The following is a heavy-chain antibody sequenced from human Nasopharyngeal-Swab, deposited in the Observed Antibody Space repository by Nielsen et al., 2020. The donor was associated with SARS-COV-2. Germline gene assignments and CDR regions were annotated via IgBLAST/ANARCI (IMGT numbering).Heavy chain of an antibody. CDR1: GFIFSASA. CDR3: AKTKGDSSTWSLIFYYYYLVV. J-gene: IGHJ6*03. Sequence: GESLKISCAASGFIFSASAIHWVRQASGKGLEWVGRIGDKDHNYATTYGASVQGRFTISRDDSKNTAFLQMNSLRAEDTAFYYCAKTKGDSSTWSLIFYYYYLVVWGQGTTVTVSS. V-gene: IGHV3-73*01. D-gene: IGHD2-2*01. CDR2: IGDKDHNYAT.